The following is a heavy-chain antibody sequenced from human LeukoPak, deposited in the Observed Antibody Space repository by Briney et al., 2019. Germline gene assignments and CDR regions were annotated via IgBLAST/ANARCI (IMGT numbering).Heavy chain of an antibody. V-gene: IGHV4-61*01. CDR1: GASISGGTYY. CDR3: ARDLGYMVRGVTPYYYYYGMDV. J-gene: IGHJ6*04. D-gene: IGHD3-10*01. Sequence: PSETLSLTCSVSGASISGGTYYWGWIRQPPGKGLEWIGYIYYSGSTNYNPSLKSRVTISVDTSKNQFSLKLSSVTAADTAVYYCARDLGYMVRGVTPYYYYYGMDVWGKGTTVTVSS. CDR2: IYYSGST.